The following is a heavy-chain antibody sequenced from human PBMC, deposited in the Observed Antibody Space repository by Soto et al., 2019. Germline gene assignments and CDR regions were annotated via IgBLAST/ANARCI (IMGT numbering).Heavy chain of an antibody. Sequence: KTSETLSLTCSVSGASIRSYYWHWIRQPPGKGLEWIGYVYTSDYTRYSSSLKSRVTISVDTSKSQFYLRLNSVTAADTAVYYCARKILGSGWYGGGWFDPWGQGTLVTVSS. CDR2: VYTSDYT. CDR3: ARKILGSGWYGGGWFDP. J-gene: IGHJ5*02. CDR1: GASIRSYY. D-gene: IGHD6-19*01. V-gene: IGHV4-4*08.